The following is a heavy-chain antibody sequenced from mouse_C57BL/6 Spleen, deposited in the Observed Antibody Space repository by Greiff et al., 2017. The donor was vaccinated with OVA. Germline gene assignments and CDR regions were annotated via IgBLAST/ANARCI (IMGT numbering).Heavy chain of an antibody. D-gene: IGHD1-1*01. J-gene: IGHJ2*01. CDR3: AKILLITTVVATDY. CDR1: GYTFTSYW. CDR2: IDPSDSYT. V-gene: IGHV1-50*01. Sequence: QVQLQQPGAELVKPGASVKLSCKASGYTFTSYWLQWVKQRPGQGLEWIGEIDPSDSYTNSNQKFKGKATLTVDTSSSTAYIQLSSLTSEDSAVYYCAKILLITTVVATDYWGQGTTLTVSS.